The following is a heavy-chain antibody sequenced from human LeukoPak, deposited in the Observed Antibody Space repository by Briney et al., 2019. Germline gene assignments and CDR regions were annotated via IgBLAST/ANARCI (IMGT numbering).Heavy chain of an antibody. J-gene: IGHJ4*02. V-gene: IGHV3-74*01. D-gene: IGHD2-15*01. CDR1: GITFSSYW. CDR3: VIDLGDYNDF. CDR2: INTQGTYT. Sequence: GGSLRLSCAVSGITFSSYWMHWVRQDPGRGLLWVSRINTQGTYTNYADSVKGRFTTSRDNAKNTLYLQMSSLRADDTAVYYCVIDLGDYNDFWGQGTLVSVSS.